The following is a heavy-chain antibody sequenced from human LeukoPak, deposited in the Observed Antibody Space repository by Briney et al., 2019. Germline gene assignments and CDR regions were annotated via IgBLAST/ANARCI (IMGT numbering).Heavy chain of an antibody. Sequence: SETLSLTCTVSGGSISSGGYYWSWIRQHPGKGLEWIGYIYYSGSTYYNPSLKSRVTISVDTSKNQFSLKLSSVTAADTAVYYCARGRGSSWPAEYFQHWGQGTLVTVSS. CDR2: IYYSGST. CDR1: GGSISSGGYY. CDR3: ARGRGSSWPAEYFQH. V-gene: IGHV4-31*03. D-gene: IGHD6-13*01. J-gene: IGHJ1*01.